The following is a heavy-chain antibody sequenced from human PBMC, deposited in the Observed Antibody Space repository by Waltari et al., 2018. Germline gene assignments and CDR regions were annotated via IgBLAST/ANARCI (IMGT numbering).Heavy chain of an antibody. Sequence: QVQLVESGGGVVQPGRSLRLSCAASGFPSSSSEMHWVRQAPGKGLEWVAVISYDGSNKYYADSVKGRFTISRDNSKNTLYLQMNSLRAEDTAVYYCARGRIAVAAHFDYWGQGTLVTVSS. CDR3: ARGRIAVAAHFDY. J-gene: IGHJ4*02. CDR2: ISYDGSNK. CDR1: GFPSSSSE. D-gene: IGHD6-19*01. V-gene: IGHV3-30-3*01.